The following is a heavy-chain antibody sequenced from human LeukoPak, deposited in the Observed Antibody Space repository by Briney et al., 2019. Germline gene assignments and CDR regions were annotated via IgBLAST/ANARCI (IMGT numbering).Heavy chain of an antibody. CDR1: GGSISSYY. V-gene: IGHV4-59*01. J-gene: IGHJ6*02. D-gene: IGHD5-18*01. Sequence: SETLSLTCTVSGGSISSYYWSWIRQPPGKGLEWIGYIYYSGSTNYNPSLKSRVTISVDTSKNQFSLKLSSVTAADTAVYYCARGGVDTAMTDYYYYYGMDVWGQRTTVTVSS. CDR3: ARGGVDTAMTDYYYYYGMDV. CDR2: IYYSGST.